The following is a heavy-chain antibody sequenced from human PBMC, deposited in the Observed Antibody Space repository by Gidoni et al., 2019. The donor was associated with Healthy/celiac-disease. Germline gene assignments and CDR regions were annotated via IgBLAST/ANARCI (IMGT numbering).Heavy chain of an antibody. Sequence: EVQLVESGGGLVQPGGSLRLSCAASGFTVRSNYMSWVRQAPGKGMEWFSVIYSGGSTYYADSVKGRFTISRDNSKNTLYLQMNSLRAEDTAVYYCARVKGCVTIFCEGAFDIWGQGTMVTVSS. V-gene: IGHV3-66*02. CDR2: IYSGGST. CDR1: GFTVRSNY. J-gene: IGHJ3*02. D-gene: IGHD3-9*01. CDR3: ARVKGCVTIFCEGAFDI.